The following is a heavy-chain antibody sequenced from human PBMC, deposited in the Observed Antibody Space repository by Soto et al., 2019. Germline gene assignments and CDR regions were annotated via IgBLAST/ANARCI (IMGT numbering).Heavy chain of an antibody. Sequence: SETLSLTCTVSGGSISSYYWSWIRQPPGKGLEWIGYIYYSGSTNYNPSLKSRVTISVDTSKNQFSLKLSSVTAADTAVYYCARWKCYCYYCGKLAYSGQGTLVTVSS. CDR2: IYYSGST. CDR3: ARWKCYCYYCGKLAY. V-gene: IGHV4-59*01. J-gene: IGHJ4*02. D-gene: IGHD3-10*01. CDR1: GGSISSYY.